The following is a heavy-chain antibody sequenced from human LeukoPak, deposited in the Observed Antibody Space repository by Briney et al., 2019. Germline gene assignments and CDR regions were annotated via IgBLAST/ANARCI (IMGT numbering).Heavy chain of an antibody. D-gene: IGHD3-22*01. V-gene: IGHV3-53*01. CDR1: GFTVSSNY. CDR2: IYSGGST. CDR3: ARQGYDSSGYSFDY. Sequence: PGGSLRLSCAASGFTVSSNYMSWVRQAPGKGLESVSVIYSGGSTYYADAVKGRFTISRDNSKNTLYLQMNSLRAEDTAVYYCARQGYDSSGYSFDYWGQGTLVTVSS. J-gene: IGHJ4*02.